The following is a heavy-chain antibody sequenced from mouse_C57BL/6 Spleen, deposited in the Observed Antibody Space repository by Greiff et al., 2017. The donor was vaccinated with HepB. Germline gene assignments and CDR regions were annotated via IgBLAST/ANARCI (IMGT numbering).Heavy chain of an antibody. CDR1: GYTFTSYG. CDR2: IYPRSGNT. V-gene: IGHV1-81*01. CDR3: ARSGDGYLYAMDY. D-gene: IGHD2-3*01. J-gene: IGHJ4*01. Sequence: VQLQHSGAELARPGASVKLSCKASGYTFTSYGISWVKQRTGQGLEWIGEIYPRSGNTYYNEKFKGKATLTADKSSSTAYMELRSLTSEDSAVYFCARSGDGYLYAMDYWGQGTSVTVSS.